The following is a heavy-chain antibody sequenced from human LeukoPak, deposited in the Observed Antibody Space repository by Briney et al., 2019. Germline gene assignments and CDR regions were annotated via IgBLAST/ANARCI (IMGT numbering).Heavy chain of an antibody. CDR2: ISSSSSYI. D-gene: IGHD6-19*01. V-gene: IGHV3-21*01. Sequence: GGSLRLSCAASGFTFSSYSMNWVRQAPGRGLEWVSSISSSSSYIYYADSVKGRFTISRDNAKNSLYLQMNSLRAEDTAVYYCARVPWARGVQWLVPLYYYYGMDVSGQGTTVTVSS. CDR3: ARVPWARGVQWLVPLYYYYGMDV. CDR1: GFTFSSYS. J-gene: IGHJ6*02.